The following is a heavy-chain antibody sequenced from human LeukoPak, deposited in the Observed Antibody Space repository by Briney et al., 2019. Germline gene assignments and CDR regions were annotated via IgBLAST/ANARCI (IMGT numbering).Heavy chain of an antibody. V-gene: IGHV3-53*01. CDR2: IYSGDST. CDR3: ARESGGSYFRY. J-gene: IGHJ4*02. Sequence: GGSLRLSCAASGFSFSNAWMAWVRQAPGKGLGWVSVIYSGDSTYYADSVKGRFTISRDNSKNTLYLQMNSLRVEDTAVYYCARESGGSYFRYWGQGTLVIVSS. CDR1: GFSFSNAW. D-gene: IGHD1-26*01.